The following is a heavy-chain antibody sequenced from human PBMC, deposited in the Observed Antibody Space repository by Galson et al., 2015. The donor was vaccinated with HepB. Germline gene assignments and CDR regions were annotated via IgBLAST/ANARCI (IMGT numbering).Heavy chain of an antibody. D-gene: IGHD6-19*01. V-gene: IGHV3-48*01. Sequence: SLRLSCAASGFTFSSYSMNWVRQAPGKGLEWVSYISSSSSTIYYADSVKGRFTISRDNAKNSLYLQMNSLRAEDTAVYYCARDQLPQWLGPSCMDVWGQGTTVTVSS. J-gene: IGHJ6*02. CDR1: GFTFSSYS. CDR3: ARDQLPQWLGPSCMDV. CDR2: ISSSSSTI.